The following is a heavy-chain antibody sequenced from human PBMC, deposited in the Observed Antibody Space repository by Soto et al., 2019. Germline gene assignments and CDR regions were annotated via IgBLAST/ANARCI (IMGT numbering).Heavy chain of an antibody. Sequence: SVKVSCKASGGTFSSYAISWVRQAPGQGLEWMGGIIPIFGTANYAQKFQGRVTITADESTSTAYMELSSLRSEDTAVYYCARGYIAARGFDYWGQGTLVTVSS. CDR2: IIPIFGTA. CDR1: GGTFSSYA. V-gene: IGHV1-69*13. J-gene: IGHJ4*02. CDR3: ARGYIAARGFDY. D-gene: IGHD6-6*01.